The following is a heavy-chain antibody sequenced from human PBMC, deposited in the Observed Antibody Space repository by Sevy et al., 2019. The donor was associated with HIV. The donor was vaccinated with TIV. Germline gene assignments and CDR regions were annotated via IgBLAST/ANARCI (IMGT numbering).Heavy chain of an antibody. CDR2: INQDGSEK. Sequence: GGSLRLSCAASGFTFSKYWMSWVRQAPGKGLEWVANINQDGSEKYYVDSVKGRFTISRDNGQNSLYLQMNSLRAEDTAVYYCARETRSSHFDYWGQGTLVTVSS. D-gene: IGHD3-10*01. CDR3: ARETRSSHFDY. CDR1: GFTFSKYW. J-gene: IGHJ4*02. V-gene: IGHV3-7*01.